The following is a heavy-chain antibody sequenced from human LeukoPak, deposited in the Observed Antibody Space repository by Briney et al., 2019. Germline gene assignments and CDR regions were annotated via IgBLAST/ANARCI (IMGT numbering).Heavy chain of an antibody. J-gene: IGHJ4*02. CDR2: IIPIFGTA. V-gene: IGHV1-69*06. D-gene: IGHD2-2*01. CDR3: ASGKVRVVPAATGAPFDY. CDR1: GGTFSSYA. Sequence: SVKVSCRASGGTFSSYAISWVRQAPGQGLEWMGGIIPIFGTANYAQKFQGRVTITADKSTSTAYMELSSLRSEDTAVYYCASGKVRVVPAATGAPFDYWGQGTLVTVSS.